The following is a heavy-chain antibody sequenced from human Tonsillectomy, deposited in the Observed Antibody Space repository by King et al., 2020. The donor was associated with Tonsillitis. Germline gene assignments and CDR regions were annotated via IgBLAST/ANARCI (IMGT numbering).Heavy chain of an antibody. D-gene: IGHD5-12*01. CDR1: GFTFSSYA. V-gene: IGHV3-30*01. Sequence: VQLVESGGGVVQPGRSLRLSCAASGFTFSSYAMHWVRQAPGKGLEWVAVISYDGSNKYYADSVKGRFTISRDNSKNMLYLQMNSLGADDTAVYFCARSGGYEWWSFDYWGQGTLVTVSS. CDR3: ARSGGYEWWSFDY. CDR2: ISYDGSNK. J-gene: IGHJ4*02.